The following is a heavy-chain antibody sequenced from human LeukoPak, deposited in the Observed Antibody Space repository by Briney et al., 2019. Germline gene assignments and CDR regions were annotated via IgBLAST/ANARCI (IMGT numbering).Heavy chain of an antibody. Sequence: PGGSLRLSCAASGFMFSSYWMSWVRQAPGKGLEWVADIKEDGSEKSYEDSVRGRFTVSRDNAENSLYLQMTNLRAEDTAVYSCARAGVTNQLGQTYWYFDLWGRGTLVTVSS. CDR2: IKEDGSEK. D-gene: IGHD1/OR15-1a*01. V-gene: IGHV3-7*01. CDR3: ARAGVTNQLGQTYWYFDL. CDR1: GFMFSSYW. J-gene: IGHJ2*01.